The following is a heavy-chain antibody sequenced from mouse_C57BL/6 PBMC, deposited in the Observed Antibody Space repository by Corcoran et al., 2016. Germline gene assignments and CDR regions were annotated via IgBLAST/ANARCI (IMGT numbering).Heavy chain of an antibody. V-gene: IGHV1-81*01. Sequence: QVQQRQSGAELARHGASVKLSCKAAGYTFTSYGLSWVKQRTGQGLEWIGEIYPRSGNTYYNEKVKGKATLTADKSSSTAYMELRSLTSEDSAVYFWAREDYGSRCAYWGQGTLVTVSA. CDR1: GYTFTSYG. CDR2: IYPRSGNT. J-gene: IGHJ3*01. CDR3: AREDYGSRCAY. D-gene: IGHD1-1*01.